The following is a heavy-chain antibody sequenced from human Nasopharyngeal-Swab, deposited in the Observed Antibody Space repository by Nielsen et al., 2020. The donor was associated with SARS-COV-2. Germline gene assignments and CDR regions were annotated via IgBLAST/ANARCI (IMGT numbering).Heavy chain of an antibody. J-gene: IGHJ3*02. CDR2: ISAYNGNT. CDR1: GYTFTSYG. D-gene: IGHD4-23*01. V-gene: IGHV1-18*01. CDR3: ASPATVVTLDAFDI. Sequence: ASVKVSCKASGYTFTSYGISWVRQAPGQGLEWMGWISAYNGNTNYAQKLQGRVTMTTDTSTSTAYMELRSLRSDDTAVCYCASPATVVTLDAFDIWGQGTMVTVSS.